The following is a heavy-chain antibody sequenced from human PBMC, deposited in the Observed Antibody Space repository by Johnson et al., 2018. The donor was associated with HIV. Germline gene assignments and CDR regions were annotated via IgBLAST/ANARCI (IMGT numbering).Heavy chain of an antibody. Sequence: MQLVESGGGLVQPGGSLRLSCAVSGFTFNAHWMHWVRQAPGKGLVWVSRTNSDGSSTNYADSVKGRFPISRDKAKNTLHLQMNSLRAEDTAVYYCARDGGYSSSWYKYAFDIWGQGTMVTVSS. CDR3: ARDGGYSSSWYKYAFDI. CDR2: TNSDGSST. V-gene: IGHV3-74*01. D-gene: IGHD6-13*01. J-gene: IGHJ3*02. CDR1: GFTFNAHW.